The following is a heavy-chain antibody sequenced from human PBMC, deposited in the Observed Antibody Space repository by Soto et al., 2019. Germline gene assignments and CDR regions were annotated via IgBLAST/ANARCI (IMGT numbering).Heavy chain of an antibody. J-gene: IGHJ4*02. Sequence: EVQLLESGGGLVQPGGSLTLSCAASGFTFSSYAMNWVRQAPGKGLEWVSVITGSGGRPYYADAVRGRFTISRDNSKNTLYLQMNSLRAEDTAVYYCAKDTVYGGNSREFDYWGQGTLVTVSS. D-gene: IGHD4-17*01. CDR1: GFTFSSYA. CDR3: AKDTVYGGNSREFDY. V-gene: IGHV3-23*01. CDR2: ITGSGGRP.